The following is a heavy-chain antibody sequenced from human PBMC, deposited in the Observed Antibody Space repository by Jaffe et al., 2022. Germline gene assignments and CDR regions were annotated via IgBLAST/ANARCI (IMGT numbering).Heavy chain of an antibody. V-gene: IGHV3-23*01. Sequence: EVQLLESGGGLVQPGGSLRLSCAASGFTFSSYAMSWVRRAPGKGLEWVSGISGPGGFTIYADSVKGRFTISRDNSKNTLSLQMNSLRVEDTAVYYCAKRGGDYPYFDYWGQGTLVTVSS. CDR1: GFTFSSYA. CDR3: AKRGGDYPYFDY. J-gene: IGHJ4*02. D-gene: IGHD4-17*01. CDR2: ISGPGGFT.